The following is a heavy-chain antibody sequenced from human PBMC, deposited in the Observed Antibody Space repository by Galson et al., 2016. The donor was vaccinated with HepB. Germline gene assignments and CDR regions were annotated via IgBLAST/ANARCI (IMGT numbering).Heavy chain of an antibody. Sequence: SLRLSCAASGFTFSDYYMTWIRQAPGKGLEWVANVSGTNFYTNYADSVKGRFTVSRDNAKKSLFLQMDSLRPEDTAMYYCARDLQMTDYSYRGAFDMWGQGTMVTVSS. V-gene: IGHV3-11*06. CDR2: VSGTNFYT. D-gene: IGHD3-9*01. J-gene: IGHJ3*02. CDR3: ARDLQMTDYSYRGAFDM. CDR1: GFTFSDYY.